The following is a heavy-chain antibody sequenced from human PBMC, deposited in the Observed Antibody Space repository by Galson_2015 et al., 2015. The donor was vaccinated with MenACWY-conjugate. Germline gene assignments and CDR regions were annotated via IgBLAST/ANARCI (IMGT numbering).Heavy chain of an antibody. Sequence: SVKVSCKASGYTFTNYYMHWVRQAPGQGLEWMGGIIPIFGTANYAQKFQGRVTITADESTSTAYMELSSLRSEDTAVYYCASGRELLANFDYWGQGTLVTVSS. CDR3: ASGRELLANFDY. V-gene: IGHV1-69*13. CDR1: GYTFTNYY. CDR2: IIPIFGTA. D-gene: IGHD1-26*01. J-gene: IGHJ4*02.